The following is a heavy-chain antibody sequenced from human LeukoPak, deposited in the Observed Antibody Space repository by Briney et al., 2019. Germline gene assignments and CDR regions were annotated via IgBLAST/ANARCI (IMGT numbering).Heavy chain of an antibody. Sequence: ASVKVSCKASGYTFTGYYMHWVRQAPGQGLELMGWINPNSGGTNYAQKFQGRVAMTRDTSISTAYMELSRLRSDDTAVYYCARRSCGGDCYPYYFDYWGQGTLVTVSS. CDR1: GYTFTGYY. CDR2: INPNSGGT. J-gene: IGHJ4*02. D-gene: IGHD2-21*01. CDR3: ARRSCGGDCYPYYFDY. V-gene: IGHV1-2*02.